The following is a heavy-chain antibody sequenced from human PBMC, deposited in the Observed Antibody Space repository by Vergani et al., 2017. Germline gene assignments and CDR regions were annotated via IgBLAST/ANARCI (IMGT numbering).Heavy chain of an antibody. CDR2: VDPSDSYP. J-gene: IGHJ4*02. D-gene: IGHD3-22*01. CDR3: ASSKELNDYDSSGYPDF. CDR1: GYSFTSYW. Sequence: EVQLVQSGAEVKKPGASLRISCNGSGYSFTSYWISWVRQMPGKGLEWMGRVDPSDSYPNYSPSFQVHVTISADKSISTAYLQWISLKASDTAMYYCASSKELNDYDSSGYPDFWGQGTLVTVSS. V-gene: IGHV5-10-1*01.